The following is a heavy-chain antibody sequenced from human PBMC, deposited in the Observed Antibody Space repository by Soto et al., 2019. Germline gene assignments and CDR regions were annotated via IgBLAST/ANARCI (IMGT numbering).Heavy chain of an antibody. D-gene: IGHD5-12*01. Sequence: QVQLVESGGGVVQPGRSLRLSCAASGFTFSSYAMHWVRQAPGKGLEWVAVISYDGSNKYYADSVKGRFTISRDNSKNTLYLQMNSLRAEDTAVYYCARDRGRDGYIHWGQGTLVTVSS. CDR2: ISYDGSNK. J-gene: IGHJ4*02. CDR3: ARDRGRDGYIH. V-gene: IGHV3-30-3*01. CDR1: GFTFSSYA.